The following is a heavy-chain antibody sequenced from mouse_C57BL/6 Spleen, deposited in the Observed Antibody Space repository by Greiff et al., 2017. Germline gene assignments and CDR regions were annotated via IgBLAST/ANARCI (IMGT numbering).Heavy chain of an antibody. J-gene: IGHJ4*01. D-gene: IGHD2-10*01. V-gene: IGHV3-6*01. CDR2: ISYDGSN. CDR1: GYSITSGYY. CDR3: ARAPYYDYAMDY. Sequence: ESGPGLVKPSQSLSLTCSVTGYSITSGYYWNWIRQFPGNKLEWMGYISYDGSNNYNPSLKNRISITRDTSKNQFFRKLNSVTTEDTATYYCARAPYYDYAMDYWGQGTSVTVSS.